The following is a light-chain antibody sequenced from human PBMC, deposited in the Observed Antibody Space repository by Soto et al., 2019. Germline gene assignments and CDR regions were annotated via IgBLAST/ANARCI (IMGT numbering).Light chain of an antibody. CDR2: GAS. Sequence: SPATLSLSPGEGATLSCRASQSVSSNLAWYQQKPGQAPRLLIYGASTRATGIPARFSGSGSGTEFTLTISSLQSEDFAVYYCQQXNNWPPLTFGGGTKVDIK. CDR3: QQXNNWPPLT. V-gene: IGKV3-15*01. J-gene: IGKJ4*01. CDR1: QSVSSN.